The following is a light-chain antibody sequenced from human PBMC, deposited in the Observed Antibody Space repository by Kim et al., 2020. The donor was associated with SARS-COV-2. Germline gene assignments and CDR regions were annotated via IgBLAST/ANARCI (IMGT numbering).Light chain of an antibody. J-gene: IGLJ3*02. CDR1: YSNIGSNY. CDR3: AAWDDSLSGWV. V-gene: IGLV1-47*02. CDR2: SNN. Sequence: QSVLTQPPSASGTPGQRVTISCSGSYSNIGSNYVYWYQQLPGAAPKLLIYSNNQRPSGVPDRFSGSKSGTSASLAISGLRSEDEADYYCAAWDDSLSGWVFGGGTKLTVL.